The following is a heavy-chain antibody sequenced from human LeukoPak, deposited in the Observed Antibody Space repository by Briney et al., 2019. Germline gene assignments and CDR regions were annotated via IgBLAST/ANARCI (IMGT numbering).Heavy chain of an antibody. CDR3: AKYGPQDSGSSHFDY. D-gene: IGHD1-26*01. CDR2: IRDSGSST. Sequence: HAGGSLRLSCAASGFTFSSYAMSWVRQAPGKGLEWVSAIRDSGSSTHYADSVKGRFTTSRDNSKNTLFLQMNSLRAEDTAIYYCAKYGPQDSGSSHFDYWGQGALVTVSS. J-gene: IGHJ4*02. CDR1: GFTFSSYA. V-gene: IGHV3-23*01.